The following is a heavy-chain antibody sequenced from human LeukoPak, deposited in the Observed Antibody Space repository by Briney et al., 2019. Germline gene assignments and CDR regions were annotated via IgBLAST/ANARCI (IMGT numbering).Heavy chain of an antibody. CDR1: GYSCTSYW. J-gene: IGHJ3*02. D-gene: IGHD5-18*01. V-gene: IGHV5-51*01. Sequence: GESLKISCKGSGYSCTSYWIGWVRQMPGKGLEWMGIIYPGDSDTRYSPSFQGQVTISADKSISTAYLQWSSLKASDTAMYYCARGVDTAMILWSAFDIWGQGTMVTVSS. CDR2: IYPGDSDT. CDR3: ARGVDTAMILWSAFDI.